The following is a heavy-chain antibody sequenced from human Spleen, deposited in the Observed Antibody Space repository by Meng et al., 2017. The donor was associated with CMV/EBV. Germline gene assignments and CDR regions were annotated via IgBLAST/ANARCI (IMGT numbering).Heavy chain of an antibody. D-gene: IGHD4/OR15-4a*01. V-gene: IGHV4-4*02. CDR1: GTSISTSNW. CDR3: ARVTEYGGNCFDS. Sequence: GVSGTSISTSNWWSWVRQPPGKGLEWIGEVYHSGYTNYNPSLKGRVTMSVDRSKNQFSLKLSPVTAADTAIYYCARVTEYGGNCFDSWGQGTLVTVSS. J-gene: IGHJ4*02. CDR2: VYHSGYT.